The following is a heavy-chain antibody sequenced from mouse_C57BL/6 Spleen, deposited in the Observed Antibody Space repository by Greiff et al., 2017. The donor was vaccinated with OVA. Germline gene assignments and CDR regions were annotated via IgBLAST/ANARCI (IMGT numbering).Heavy chain of an antibody. CDR3: ARRGNYEYYFDY. D-gene: IGHD2-1*01. CDR1: GYTFTDYY. Sequence: VQLQQSGPELVKPGASVKISCKASGYTFTDYYMNWVKQSHGKSLEWIGDINPNNGGTSYNQKFKGKATLTVDKSSSTAYMELRSLTSEDSAVYYCARRGNYEYYFDYWGQGTTLTVSS. J-gene: IGHJ2*01. V-gene: IGHV1-26*01. CDR2: INPNNGGT.